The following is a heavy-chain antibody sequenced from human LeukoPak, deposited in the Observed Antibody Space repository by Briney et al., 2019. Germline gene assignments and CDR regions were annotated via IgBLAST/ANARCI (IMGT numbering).Heavy chain of an antibody. CDR2: ISTDTDT. Sequence: GGSLRLSCAASGFMFSRYAMSWVRQAPGKGLGWVSSISTDTDTYYAGSVQGRFSISRDNSKNTQYLQMNSLRGEDTAVYYCAKGGMSSSGLGDWGQGTLVTVSS. V-gene: IGHV3-23*05. J-gene: IGHJ4*02. D-gene: IGHD3-22*01. CDR1: GFMFSRYA. CDR3: AKGGMSSSGLGD.